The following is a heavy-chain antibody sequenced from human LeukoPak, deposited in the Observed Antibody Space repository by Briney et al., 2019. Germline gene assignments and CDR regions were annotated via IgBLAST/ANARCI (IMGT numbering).Heavy chain of an antibody. CDR3: AREFGNCSGGSCYSYDY. D-gene: IGHD2-15*01. V-gene: IGHV4-59*01. CDR1: GGSISSYY. Sequence: SETLSLTCTVSGGSISSYYWSWIRQPPGMGLEWIGYIYYSGSTNYNPSLKSRVTISVDTSKNQFSLKLSSVTAADTAVYYCAREFGNCSGGSCYSYDYWGQGTLVTVSS. CDR2: IYYSGST. J-gene: IGHJ4*02.